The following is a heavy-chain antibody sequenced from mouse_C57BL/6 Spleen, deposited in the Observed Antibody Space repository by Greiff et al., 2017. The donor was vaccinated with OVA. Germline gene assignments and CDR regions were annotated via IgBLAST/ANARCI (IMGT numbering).Heavy chain of an antibody. CDR1: GYTFTDYY. Sequence: EVQLQQSGPELVKPGASVKISCKASGYTFTDYYMNWVKQCHGKSLEWIGDINPNNGGTSYNQKFKGKATLTVDKSSSTAYMELRSLTSEDSAVYYCARYDYDPFAYWGQGTLVTVSA. CDR3: ARYDYDPFAY. V-gene: IGHV1-26*01. D-gene: IGHD2-4*01. CDR2: INPNNGGT. J-gene: IGHJ3*01.